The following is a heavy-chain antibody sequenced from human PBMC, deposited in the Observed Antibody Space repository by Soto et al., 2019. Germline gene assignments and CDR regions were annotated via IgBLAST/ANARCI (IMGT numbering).Heavy chain of an antibody. CDR3: ARGRGSHSSKLDY. Sequence: PSQTMRLTWAVSDRCVSSESSSCSLFRQSQGKGREWLASMCYSATTMYNPSLNPRVIISVDMSKNQVSLKLSSVTAADTAVYYCARGRGSHSSKLDYWGQGTLVTVSS. J-gene: IGHJ4*02. CDR1: DRCVSSESSS. CDR2: MCYSATT. V-gene: IGHV4-61*01. D-gene: IGHD3-16*01.